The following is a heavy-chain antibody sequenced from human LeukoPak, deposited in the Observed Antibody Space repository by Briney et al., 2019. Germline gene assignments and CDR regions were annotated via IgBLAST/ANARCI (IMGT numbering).Heavy chain of an antibody. CDR1: GFTFSSYG. J-gene: IGHJ4*02. CDR2: IRYDGSNK. D-gene: IGHD3-22*01. V-gene: IGHV3-30*02. CDR3: ARDPYYYDCSSYSHHYFDS. Sequence: PGGSLRLSCAASGFTFSSYGMHWVRQAPGKGLEWVAFIRYDGSNKYYADSVKGRFTISRENAKNSLYLQMNSLRAGDTAVYYCARDPYYYDCSSYSHHYFDSWGQGALVTVSS.